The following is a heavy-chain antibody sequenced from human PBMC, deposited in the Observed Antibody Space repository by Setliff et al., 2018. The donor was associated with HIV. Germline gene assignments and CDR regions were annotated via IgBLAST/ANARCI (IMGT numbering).Heavy chain of an antibody. D-gene: IGHD7-27*01. J-gene: IGHJ4*02. Sequence: PGGSLRLSCAASGFTLSYYSMNWVRQAPGKGLEWISYISTSGSTIYYADSVKGRLTISRDNAKNSLYLQMNSLRSEDTAVYYCAREGPQTGDNSLALFWGQGTEVTVSS. V-gene: IGHV3-48*03. CDR2: ISTSGSTI. CDR1: GFTLSYYS. CDR3: AREGPQTGDNSLALF.